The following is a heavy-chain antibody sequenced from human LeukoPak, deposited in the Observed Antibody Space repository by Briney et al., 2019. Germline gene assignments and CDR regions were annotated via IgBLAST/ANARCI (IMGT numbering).Heavy chain of an antibody. CDR3: ARAYGGNSGYYFDY. CDR1: GGTFSSYA. D-gene: IGHD4-23*01. CDR2: IIPIFGIA. J-gene: IGHJ4*02. Sequence: SVKVSCKTSGGTFSSYAISWVRRAPGHGLEWMGRIIPIFGIANYAQKFQGRVTITADKSTSTAYMELSSLRSEDTAVYYCARAYGGNSGYYFDYWGQGTLVTVSS. V-gene: IGHV1-69*04.